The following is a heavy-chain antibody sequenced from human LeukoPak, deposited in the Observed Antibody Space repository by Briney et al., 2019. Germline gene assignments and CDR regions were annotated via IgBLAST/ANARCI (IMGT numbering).Heavy chain of an antibody. V-gene: IGHV3-30*04. CDR3: AKGTRRYSSSWYYFDY. D-gene: IGHD6-13*01. Sequence: GGSLRLSCAASGFTFSTYAMHWVRQAPGKGLEWVAVIPYDGSNKYYADSVKGRFTISRDNSKNTLYLQMNSLRAEDTAVYYCAKGTRRYSSSWYYFDYWGQGTLVTVSS. CDR2: IPYDGSNK. CDR1: GFTFSTYA. J-gene: IGHJ4*02.